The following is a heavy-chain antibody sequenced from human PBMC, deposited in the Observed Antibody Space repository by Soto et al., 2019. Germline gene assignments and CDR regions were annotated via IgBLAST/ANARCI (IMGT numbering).Heavy chain of an antibody. Sequence: ASVNVSCKASGYTFTNYAIHWVRQAPGQRLEWMGWISANSGNTGYAQKFQGRVTMTRNTSISTAYMELSSLRSEDTAVYYCAKDFPTRGQWLVFGPTDNYYGMDVWGQGTTVTVSS. J-gene: IGHJ6*02. CDR1: GYTFTNYA. D-gene: IGHD6-19*01. CDR2: ISANSGNT. CDR3: AKDFPTRGQWLVFGPTDNYYGMDV. V-gene: IGHV1-8*01.